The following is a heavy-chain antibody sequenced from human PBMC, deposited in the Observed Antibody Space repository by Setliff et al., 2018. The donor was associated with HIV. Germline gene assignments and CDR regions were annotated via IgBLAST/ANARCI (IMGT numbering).Heavy chain of an antibody. D-gene: IGHD3-9*01. V-gene: IGHV4-39*07. Sequence: PSETLSLTCAVSGGSISRSTYYWSWIRQSPGKELEWIGSINYSGTTYYNPSLKSRVTISLDTSKNQFSLKVRSVTAADSAVYYCARPLTGYSITHYYYMDVWGKGTTVTVSS. CDR3: ARPLTGYSITHYYYMDV. J-gene: IGHJ6*03. CDR1: GGSISRSTYY. CDR2: INYSGTT.